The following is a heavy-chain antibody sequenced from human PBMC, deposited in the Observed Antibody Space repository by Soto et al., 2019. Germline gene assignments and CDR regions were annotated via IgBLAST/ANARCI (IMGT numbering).Heavy chain of an antibody. D-gene: IGHD1-20*01. Sequence: ASVKVSCKASGYTFTRSYIHWVRQAPGQGLEWMGIINPSGGSTTYAQNFQGRVTMTRDMSTSTAYMELSSLRSEDTAVYYCAADGITGTPLAFDIWGQGTMVTVSS. CDR1: GYTFTRSY. CDR2: INPSGGST. J-gene: IGHJ3*02. V-gene: IGHV1-46*01. CDR3: AADGITGTPLAFDI.